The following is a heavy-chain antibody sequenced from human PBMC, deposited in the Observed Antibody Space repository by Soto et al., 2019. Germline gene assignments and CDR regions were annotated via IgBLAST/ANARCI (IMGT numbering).Heavy chain of an antibody. Sequence: GASVKVSCKASGGTFSSYTISWVRKAPGQELEWMGRIIPILGIANYAQKFQGRVTITADKSTSTAYMELSSLRSEDTAVYYCARGIVVVPAAMPDAFTYLLKNDAFDIWGQGTMVTVSS. CDR1: GGTFSSYT. D-gene: IGHD2-2*01. J-gene: IGHJ3*02. CDR2: IIPILGIA. CDR3: ARGIVVVPAAMPDAFTYLLKNDAFDI. V-gene: IGHV1-69*02.